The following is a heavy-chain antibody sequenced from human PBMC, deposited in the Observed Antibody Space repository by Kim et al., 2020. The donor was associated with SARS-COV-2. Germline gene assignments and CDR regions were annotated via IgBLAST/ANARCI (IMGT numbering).Heavy chain of an antibody. V-gene: IGHV1-46*01. CDR2: INPSGGST. CDR1: GYTFTSYY. D-gene: IGHD6-13*01. Sequence: ASLKVSCKASGYTFTSYYMHWVRQAPGQGLEWMGIINPSGGSTSYAQKFQGRVTMTRDTSTSTVYMELSSLRSEDTAVYYCARDPEIAAAGTGGGDYWGQGTLVTVSS. J-gene: IGHJ4*02. CDR3: ARDPEIAAAGTGGGDY.